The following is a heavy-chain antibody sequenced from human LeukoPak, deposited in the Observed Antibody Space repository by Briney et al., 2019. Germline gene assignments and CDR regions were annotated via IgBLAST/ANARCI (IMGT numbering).Heavy chain of an antibody. D-gene: IGHD3/OR15-3a*01. Sequence: PGGSLRLSCAASGFTFSNYAMSWVRQAPGKGLEWVSTVVASYEGTFYANSVKGRFTISRDNSKSTLYMQMNSLRAEDTAVYYCAKGKAGGLVDLFDPWGQGTLVTVSS. J-gene: IGHJ5*02. CDR2: VVASYEGT. V-gene: IGHV3-23*01. CDR3: AKGKAGGLVDLFDP. CDR1: GFTFSNYA.